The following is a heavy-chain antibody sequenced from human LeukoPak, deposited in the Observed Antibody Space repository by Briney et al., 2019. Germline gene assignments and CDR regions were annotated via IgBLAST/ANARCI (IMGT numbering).Heavy chain of an antibody. CDR2: IYYNGST. Sequence: PSETLSLTCTVSGGSISSYYWSWIRQPPGKGLEWIGYIYYNGSTNYNPSLKSRVTISVDTSKNQFSLKLSSVTAADTAVYYCARRPQYYYGSGSYYNDAFDIWGQGTMVTVSS. CDR3: ARRPQYYYGSGSYYNDAFDI. V-gene: IGHV4-59*01. J-gene: IGHJ3*02. CDR1: GGSISSYY. D-gene: IGHD3-10*01.